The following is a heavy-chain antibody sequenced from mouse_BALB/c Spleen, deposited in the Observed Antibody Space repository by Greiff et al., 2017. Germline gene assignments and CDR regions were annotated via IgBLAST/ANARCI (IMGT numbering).Heavy chain of an antibody. D-gene: IGHD1-1*01. Sequence: EVNVVESGGGLVKPGGSLKLSCAASGFTFSSYAMSWVRQTPEKRLEWVASISSGGSTYYPDSVKGRFTISRDNARNILYLQMSSLRSEDTAMYYCARGRDYGSSYMDYWGQGTSVTVSS. CDR1: GFTFSSYA. V-gene: IGHV5-6-5*01. J-gene: IGHJ4*01. CDR3: ARGRDYGSSYMDY. CDR2: ISSGGST.